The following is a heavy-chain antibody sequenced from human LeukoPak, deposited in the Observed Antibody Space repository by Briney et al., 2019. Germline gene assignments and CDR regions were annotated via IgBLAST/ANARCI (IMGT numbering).Heavy chain of an antibody. Sequence: PGRSLRLSCAASGFIFDDYAMHWVRQAPGKGLEWVSCISWDSDSIDYADSVKGRFTISRDNAKNSLYLQMNSLRAEDMALYYCAKAPVTTCRGAFCYPFDYWGLGTLVTVSS. CDR1: GFIFDDYA. J-gene: IGHJ4*02. V-gene: IGHV3-9*03. CDR2: ISWDSDSI. CDR3: AKAPVTTCRGAFCYPFDY. D-gene: IGHD2-15*01.